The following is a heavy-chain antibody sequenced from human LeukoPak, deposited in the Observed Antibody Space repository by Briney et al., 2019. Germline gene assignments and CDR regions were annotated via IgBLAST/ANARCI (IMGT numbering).Heavy chain of an antibody. D-gene: IGHD3-10*01. CDR3: AKRGGFGATFDS. V-gene: IGHV4-39*01. J-gene: IGHJ4*02. CDR2: IYYGGFT. Sequence: PSETLSLTCSVSGDSITNEAYYWGWIRQPPGKELEWMGTIYYGGFTHFNPSLRIRMAMSVDTSKNQFSLNLNSLTAADTAVYYCAKRGGFGATFDSWGQGTLVTVSS. CDR1: GDSITNEAYY.